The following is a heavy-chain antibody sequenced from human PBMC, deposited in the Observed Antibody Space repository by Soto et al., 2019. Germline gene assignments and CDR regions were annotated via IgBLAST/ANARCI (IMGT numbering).Heavy chain of an antibody. Sequence: GGSLRLSCAASGFTFSDYYMSWIRHAPGKGLEWVSYISSSGSTIYYADSVKGRFTISRDNAKNSLYLQMNSLRAEDTAVYYCARDQYYYDSSGYYFGSWFDPWGQGTLVTVSS. V-gene: IGHV3-11*01. J-gene: IGHJ5*02. CDR3: ARDQYYYDSSGYYFGSWFDP. D-gene: IGHD3-22*01. CDR2: ISSSGSTI. CDR1: GFTFSDYY.